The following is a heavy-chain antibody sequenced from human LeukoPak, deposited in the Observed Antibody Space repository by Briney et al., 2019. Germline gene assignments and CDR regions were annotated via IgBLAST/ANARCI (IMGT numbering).Heavy chain of an antibody. CDR3: ARVYRRGYSYVMGY. Sequence: ASVKVSCKASGYTFTGYYMHWVRQAPGQGLEWMGWINPNSGGTNYAQKFQGRVTITRNTSINTAYMELSSLRSEDTAVYYCARVYRRGYSYVMGYWGQGTLVTVSS. CDR2: INPNSGGT. J-gene: IGHJ4*02. V-gene: IGHV1-2*02. D-gene: IGHD5-18*01. CDR1: GYTFTGYY.